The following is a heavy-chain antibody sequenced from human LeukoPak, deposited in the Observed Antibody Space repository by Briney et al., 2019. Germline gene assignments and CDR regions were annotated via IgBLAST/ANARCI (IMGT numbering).Heavy chain of an antibody. V-gene: IGHV4-59*01. J-gene: IGHJ4*02. CDR1: GGSISSYY. CDR3: ARGAWANLGY. Sequence: SETLSLTCTVSGGSISSYYWSWIRQPPGKGLEWIGYIYYSGSTNFNPSLKSRVTISVDTSKNQFPLKLSSVTAADTAVYYCARGAWANLGYWGQGTLVTVSS. D-gene: IGHD4/OR15-4a*01. CDR2: IYYSGST.